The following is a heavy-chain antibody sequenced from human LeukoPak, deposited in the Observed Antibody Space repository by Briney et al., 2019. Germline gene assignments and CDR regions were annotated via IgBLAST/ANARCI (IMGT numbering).Heavy chain of an antibody. V-gene: IGHV1-69*13. CDR1: GGTFSSYA. CDR2: IITIFGTA. Sequence: ASVKVSCTASGGTFSSYAISWVRQAPGQGLEWMGGIITIFGTANYAQKFQGRVTITADESTSTAYMELSSLRSEDTAVYYCARGRVTMVRGPYYYYGMDVWGQGTTVTVSS. CDR3: ARGRVTMVRGPYYYYGMDV. D-gene: IGHD3-10*01. J-gene: IGHJ6*02.